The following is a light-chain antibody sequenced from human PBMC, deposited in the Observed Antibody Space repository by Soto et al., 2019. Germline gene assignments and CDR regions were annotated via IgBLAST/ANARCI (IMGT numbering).Light chain of an antibody. J-gene: IGKJ2*01. Sequence: EIVMTQSPDTLSVSPGERATVSCRASESVSSNLAWYQQKAGQAPRLLIYGASTRATGIPARFSGSGSGTEFTLTISTLQSEDVAIYYCQQSNSWPPYTFGQGTK. CDR3: QQSNSWPPYT. CDR2: GAS. V-gene: IGKV3-15*01. CDR1: ESVSSN.